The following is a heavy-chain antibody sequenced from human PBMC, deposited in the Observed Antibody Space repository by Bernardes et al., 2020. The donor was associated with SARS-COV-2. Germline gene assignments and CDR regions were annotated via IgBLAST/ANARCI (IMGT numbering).Heavy chain of an antibody. CDR2: IKQDGSEK. V-gene: IGHV3-7*01. Sequence: VGSLRLSCAASGFTFSSYWMSWVRQAPGKGLEWVANIKQDGSEKYYVDSVKGRFTISRDNAKNSLYLQMNSLRAEDTAVYYCARAPSYYDILTGYTARYGMDVWGQGTTVTISS. CDR3: ARAPSYYDILTGYTARYGMDV. J-gene: IGHJ6*02. D-gene: IGHD3-9*01. CDR1: GFTFSSYW.